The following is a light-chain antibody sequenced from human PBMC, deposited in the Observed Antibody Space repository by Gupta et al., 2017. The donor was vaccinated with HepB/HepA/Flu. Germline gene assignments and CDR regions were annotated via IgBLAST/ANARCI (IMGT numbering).Light chain of an antibody. CDR3: QQYYSTPYT. J-gene: IGKJ2*01. CDR2: WAS. CDR1: QSVLYSSTNKNY. V-gene: IGKV4-1*01. Sequence: DTVMTQSPDSLAVSLGERAAINCKSSQSVLYSSTNKNYLAWYQQKPGQSPRLLIHWASTRESGVPDRFSGNGSGTDFTLTIGTLQVEDVAVYFCQQYYSTPYTFGQGTRLEIK.